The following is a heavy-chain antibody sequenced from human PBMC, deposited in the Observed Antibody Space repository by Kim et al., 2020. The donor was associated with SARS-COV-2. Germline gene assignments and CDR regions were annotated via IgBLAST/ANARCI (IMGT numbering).Heavy chain of an antibody. Sequence: ASVKVSCKASGYTFTSYYMHWVRQAPGQGLEWMGIINPSGGSTSYAQKFQGRVTMTRDTSTSTVYMELSSLRSEDTAVYYCARGGYDFWSGYYMGGSSSYCYMDVWGKGTTVTVSS. J-gene: IGHJ6*03. D-gene: IGHD3-3*01. CDR3: ARGGYDFWSGYYMGGSSSYCYMDV. CDR1: GYTFTSYY. CDR2: INPSGGST. V-gene: IGHV1-46*01.